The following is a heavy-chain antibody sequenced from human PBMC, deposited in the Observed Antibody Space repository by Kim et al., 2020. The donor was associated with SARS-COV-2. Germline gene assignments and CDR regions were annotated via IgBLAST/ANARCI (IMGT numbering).Heavy chain of an antibody. CDR2: INSDGSST. V-gene: IGHV3-74*01. CDR1: GFTFSSYW. J-gene: IGHJ4*02. CDR3: AREHGDYICIDY. Sequence: GGSLRLSRAASGFTFSSYWMHWVRQAPGKGLVWVSRINSDGSSTSYADSVKGRFTISRDNAKNTLYLQMNSLRADDTAVYYCAREHGDYICIDYWGQGTLVTVSS. D-gene: IGHD4-17*01.